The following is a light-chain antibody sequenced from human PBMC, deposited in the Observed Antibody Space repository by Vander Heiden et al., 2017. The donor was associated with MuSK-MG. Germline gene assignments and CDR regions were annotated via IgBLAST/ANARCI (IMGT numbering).Light chain of an antibody. CDR2: DDS. J-gene: IGLJ3*02. CDR1: NIGTKS. Sequence: SYVLTQPPSESVAPGQTARITCGGTNIGTKSVHWYQQKPAQAPVLVVYDDSDRPSGIPERFSGSNSGNTATLTISRVDAGDEADYYCQVWDSSSDHRVFGGGTKLIVL. V-gene: IGLV3-21*02. CDR3: QVWDSSSDHRV.